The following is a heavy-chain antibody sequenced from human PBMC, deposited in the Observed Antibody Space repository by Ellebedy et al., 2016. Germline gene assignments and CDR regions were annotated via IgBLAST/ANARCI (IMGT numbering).Heavy chain of an antibody. Sequence: GESLKISXAASGFTFTTYWMHWVRQAPGKGPVWVSRINADKSKTWYADSVKGRFTISRDNAKSTVYLQMNSLRDEDTAVYYCARVTEDSSGYNPNEAFDTWGQGTMVTVSS. J-gene: IGHJ3*02. V-gene: IGHV3-74*01. CDR3: ARVTEDSSGYNPNEAFDT. CDR2: INADKSKT. D-gene: IGHD3-22*01. CDR1: GFTFTTYW.